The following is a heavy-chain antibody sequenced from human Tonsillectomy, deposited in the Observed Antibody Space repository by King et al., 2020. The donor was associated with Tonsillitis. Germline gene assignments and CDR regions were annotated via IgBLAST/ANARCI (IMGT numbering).Heavy chain of an antibody. D-gene: IGHD3-22*01. CDR1: GGSFSGYY. V-gene: IGHV4-34*01. J-gene: IGHJ4*02. CDR3: ARGWYDSSGYDLDY. CDR2: INHSGST. Sequence: VQLQQWGAGLLKPSETLSLTCAVYGGSFSGYYWTWIRQPPGKGLEWIGEINHSGSTNYIPSLKSRVTISVETSRTQFSLKLSAVTAADTAVYYCARGWYDSSGYDLDYWGKGTLVTVSS.